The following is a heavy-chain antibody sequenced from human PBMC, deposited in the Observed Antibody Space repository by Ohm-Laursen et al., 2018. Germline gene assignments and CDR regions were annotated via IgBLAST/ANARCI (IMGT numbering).Heavy chain of an antibody. J-gene: IGHJ4*02. D-gene: IGHD6-13*01. V-gene: IGHV2-70*19. CDR2: IDWDDDK. CDR1: GFSLSTSGVC. Sequence: TQTLTLTCTFSGFSLSTSGVCVNWVRQPPGKALEWLARIDWDDDKHYSTSFKTRLTISKDTSKNQVVLTVTNMDPVDTATYYCARIRRYSSSWFYFDYWGQGTLVTVSS. CDR3: ARIRRYSSSWFYFDY.